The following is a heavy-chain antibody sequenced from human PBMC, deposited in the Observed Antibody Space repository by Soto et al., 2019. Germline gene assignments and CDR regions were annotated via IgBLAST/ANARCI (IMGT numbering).Heavy chain of an antibody. D-gene: IGHD3-10*01. J-gene: IGHJ5*02. Sequence: ASVKVSCKASGYTFTSYGISWVRQAPGQGLEWMGWISAYNGNTNYAQKLQGRVTMTTDTSTSTAYMELRSLRSDDTAVYYCARAKELLWFGELLINWFDPWGQGTLVTVSS. CDR3: ARAKELLWFGELLINWFDP. V-gene: IGHV1-18*01. CDR2: ISAYNGNT. CDR1: GYTFTSYG.